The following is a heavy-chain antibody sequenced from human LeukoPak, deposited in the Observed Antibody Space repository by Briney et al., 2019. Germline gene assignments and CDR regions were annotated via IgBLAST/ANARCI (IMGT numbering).Heavy chain of an antibody. CDR1: GGSISSDY. J-gene: IGHJ4*02. CDR2: SHSSGHT. CDR3: ARLDANWGFIDY. Sequence: SETLSFTCSVSGGSISSDYWNWIRQSPGKGLEWIAFSHSSGHTSSNPSLSGRVTTSVDTSKNQLSLKLSSVTAADTAVYYCARLDANWGFIDYWGQGTLVTVSS. D-gene: IGHD7-27*01. V-gene: IGHV4-4*09.